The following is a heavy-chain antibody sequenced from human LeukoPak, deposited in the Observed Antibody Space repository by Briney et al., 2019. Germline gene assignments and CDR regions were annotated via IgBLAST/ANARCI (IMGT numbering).Heavy chain of an antibody. CDR2: ISSSSSTI. V-gene: IGHV3-48*01. D-gene: IGHD1-26*01. CDR3: ARARSVGAYYFDY. J-gene: IGHJ4*02. Sequence: PGGSLRLSCAASGFTFSSYSMNWVRQAPGKGLEWVSYISSSSSTIYYADSVKGRFTISRDNAKNSLYLQMNSLRAEDTAVYYCARARSVGAYYFDYWGQGTLVTVSS. CDR1: GFTFSSYS.